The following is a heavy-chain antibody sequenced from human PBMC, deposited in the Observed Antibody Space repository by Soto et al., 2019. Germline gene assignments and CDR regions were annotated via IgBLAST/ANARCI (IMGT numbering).Heavy chain of an antibody. Sequence: GESLKISCKGSGYSFTSYWISWVRQMPGKGLEWMGRIDPSDSYTNYSPSFQGHVTISADKSISTAYLQWSSLKASDTAMYYCARHQSIYCSSTSCYEFDYWGQGTLVTVSS. CDR2: IDPSDSYT. V-gene: IGHV5-10-1*01. D-gene: IGHD2-2*01. CDR3: ARHQSIYCSSTSCYEFDY. J-gene: IGHJ4*02. CDR1: GYSFTSYW.